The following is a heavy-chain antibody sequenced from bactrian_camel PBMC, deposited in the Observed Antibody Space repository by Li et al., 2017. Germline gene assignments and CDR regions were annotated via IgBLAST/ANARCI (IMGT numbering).Heavy chain of an antibody. V-gene: IGHV3S40*01. Sequence: VQLVESGGGLVQPGGSLRLSCAAFGIIFSSYDMVWARQAPGKGLEWVSGVSSGGTLTYYPDSVKGRFNISRDNANNTLYLQMNSLKPEDTAIYYCAAGGVTGWAMTFGYWGQGTQVTVS. CDR1: GIIFSSYD. D-gene: IGHD5*01. CDR2: VSSGGTLT. CDR3: AAGGVTGWAMTFGY. J-gene: IGHJ6*01.